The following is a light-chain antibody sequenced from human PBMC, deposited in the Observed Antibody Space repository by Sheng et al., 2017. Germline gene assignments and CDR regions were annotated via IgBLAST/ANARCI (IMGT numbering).Light chain of an antibody. CDR1: NNNIGSYA. V-gene: IGLV1-44*01. CDR3: STWDYSLTAWV. CDR2: GNS. J-gene: IGLJ3*02. Sequence: HSALTQEASVSGTVGQKVTLSCTGNNNNIGSYAVGWYQQISHGAPKTVVFGNSLASGIPDRFSGSKSGTTASLTISGLQPEDEAVYYCSTWDYSLTAWVFGGGTKLTVL.